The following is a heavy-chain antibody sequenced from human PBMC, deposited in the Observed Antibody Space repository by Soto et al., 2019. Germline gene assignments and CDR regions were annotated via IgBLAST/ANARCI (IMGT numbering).Heavy chain of an antibody. CDR2: INAGNGNT. CDR1: GYTFTSYA. V-gene: IGHV1-3*01. J-gene: IGHJ5*02. CDR3: ARDLWHCSSTSCSPFNWFDP. Sequence: ALVPVSCKASGYTFTSYAMHWVRQAPGQRLEWMGWINAGNGNTKYSQKFQGRVTITRDTSASTAYMELSSLRSEDTAVYYCARDLWHCSSTSCSPFNWFDPWGQGTLVTVS. D-gene: IGHD2-2*01.